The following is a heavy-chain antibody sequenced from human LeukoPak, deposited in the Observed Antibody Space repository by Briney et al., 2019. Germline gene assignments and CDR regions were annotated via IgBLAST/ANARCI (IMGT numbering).Heavy chain of an antibody. J-gene: IGHJ5*02. Sequence: SVKVSCKASGGTFSSYAISWVRQAPGQGLEWMGGIIPIFGTANYAQKFQGRVTITADESTSTAYMELSSLRSEDTAVYYCARDRTDYSSGSSWFDPWGQGTLVTVSS. D-gene: IGHD3-10*01. CDR3: ARDRTDYSSGSSWFDP. V-gene: IGHV1-69*13. CDR1: GGTFSSYA. CDR2: IIPIFGTA.